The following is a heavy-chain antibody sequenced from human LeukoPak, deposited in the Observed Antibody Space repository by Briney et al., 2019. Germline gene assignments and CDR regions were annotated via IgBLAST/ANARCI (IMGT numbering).Heavy chain of an antibody. D-gene: IGHD2-2*01. Sequence: SETLSLTCTVSGGSISSGGYYWSWIRQHPGKGLEWIGYIYYSGGTYYNPSLKSRVTISVDTSKNQFSLKLSSVTAADTAVYYCARSPVVVQLLGFDPWGQGTLVTVSS. J-gene: IGHJ5*02. CDR1: GGSISSGGYY. V-gene: IGHV4-31*03. CDR2: IYYSGGT. CDR3: ARSPVVVQLLGFDP.